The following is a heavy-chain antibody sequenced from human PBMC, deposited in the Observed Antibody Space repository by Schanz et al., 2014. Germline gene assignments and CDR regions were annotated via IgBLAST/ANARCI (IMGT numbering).Heavy chain of an antibody. V-gene: IGHV1-8*01. CDR3: ARGQRRTIGRPFGP. D-gene: IGHD6-25*01. CDR2: MQPDSGKT. J-gene: IGHJ5*02. Sequence: QVQLLQSGAEVKKPGASMKVSCKASGYTFSNDDINWVRQAIGQGPEWMGWMQPDSGKTHYAEKCQGRVAMTRDVSISTAYMELSSLASEDTAVYYCARGQRRTIGRPFGPWGQGTMVTVSS. CDR1: GYTFSNDD.